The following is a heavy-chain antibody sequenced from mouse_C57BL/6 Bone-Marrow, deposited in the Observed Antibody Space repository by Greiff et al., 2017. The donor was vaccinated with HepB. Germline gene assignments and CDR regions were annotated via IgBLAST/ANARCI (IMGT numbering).Heavy chain of an antibody. V-gene: IGHV3-6*01. D-gene: IGHD1-1*01. CDR2: ISYDGSN. CDR1: GYSITSGYY. CDR3: ARELLRDWYFDV. Sequence: VQLQQSGPGLVKPSQSLSLTCSVTGYSITSGYYWNWIRQFPGNKLEWMGYISYDGSNNYNPSLKNRISITRDTSKNQFFLKLNSVTTEDTATYYCARELLRDWYFDVWGTGTTVTVSS. J-gene: IGHJ1*03.